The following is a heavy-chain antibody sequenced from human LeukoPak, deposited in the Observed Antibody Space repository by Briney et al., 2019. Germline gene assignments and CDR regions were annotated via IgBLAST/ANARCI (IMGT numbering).Heavy chain of an antibody. CDR3: AVGGGDYVWGLR. V-gene: IGHV3-21*01. CDR1: GFTFSSYS. Sequence: PGGSLRLSCAASGFTFSSYSMNWVRQAPGKGLEWVSSISSSSSYIYYADSVKGRFTISRDNAKNSLYLQMNSLRAEDTAVYYCAVGGGDYVWGLRWGQGTLVTVSS. J-gene: IGHJ4*02. D-gene: IGHD3-16*01. CDR2: ISSSSSYI.